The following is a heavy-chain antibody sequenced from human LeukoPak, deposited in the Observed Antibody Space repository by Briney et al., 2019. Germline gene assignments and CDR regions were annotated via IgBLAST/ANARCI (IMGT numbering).Heavy chain of an antibody. J-gene: IGHJ5*02. CDR2: INSSSSYI. CDR1: GFTFSSYS. V-gene: IGHV3-21*05. CDR3: EKQVGYCSSTSCAEFDP. D-gene: IGHD2-2*01. Sequence: GGSLRLSCAAYGFTFSSYSMNWVRQAPGKGLEWVSYINSSSSYISYADSVKGRFTISRANAKNSLYLQMNSLRAEDTAVYYWEKQVGYCSSTSCAEFDPWGQGTLVTVSS.